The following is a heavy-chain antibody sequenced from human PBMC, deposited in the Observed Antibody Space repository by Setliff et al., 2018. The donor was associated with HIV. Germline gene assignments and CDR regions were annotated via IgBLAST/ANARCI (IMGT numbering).Heavy chain of an antibody. CDR1: NYSISSGYY. Sequence: SETLSLTCAVSNYSISSGYYWGWIRQSPGKGLEWIGSIYYSGSTYYNPSLRSRVTISVDTSKNQFSLKLSSVTAADTAVYYCARVGDYGSGGWFDPWGQGTLVTVSS. D-gene: IGHD3-10*01. CDR3: ARVGDYGSGGWFDP. CDR2: IYYSGST. J-gene: IGHJ5*02. V-gene: IGHV4-38-2*01.